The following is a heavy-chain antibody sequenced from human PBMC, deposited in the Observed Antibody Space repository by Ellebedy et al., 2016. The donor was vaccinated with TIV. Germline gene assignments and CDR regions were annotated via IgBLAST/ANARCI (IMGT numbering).Heavy chain of an antibody. Sequence: ESLKISCAASGFAFSSYAMSWVRQAPGKGLEWLGTIYHTGHIYDNPSLGNRVTISIDTSKNQFSLTVRSVTAADTAVYYCAMHQKELFDYWGPGALISVSS. CDR2: IYHTGHI. D-gene: IGHD1-26*01. J-gene: IGHJ4*02. CDR3: AMHQKELFDY. V-gene: IGHV4-38-2*01. CDR1: GFAFSSYA.